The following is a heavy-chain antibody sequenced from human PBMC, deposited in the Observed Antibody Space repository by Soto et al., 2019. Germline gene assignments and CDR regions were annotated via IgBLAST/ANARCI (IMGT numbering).Heavy chain of an antibody. CDR1: GFTFSSYA. Sequence: GGSLRLSCAASGFTFSSYAMSWVRQAPGKGLEWVSAISGSGGSTYYADSVKGRFTISRDNSKNTLYLQMNSLRAEDTAVYYCAKMVEVWESFYGDYSSFFDSWGQGTLVTVSS. J-gene: IGHJ4*02. V-gene: IGHV3-23*01. D-gene: IGHD4-17*01. CDR3: AKMVEVWESFYGDYSSFFDS. CDR2: ISGSGGST.